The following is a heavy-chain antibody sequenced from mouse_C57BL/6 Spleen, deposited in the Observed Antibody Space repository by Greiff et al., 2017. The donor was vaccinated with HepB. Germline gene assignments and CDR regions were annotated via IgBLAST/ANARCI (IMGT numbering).Heavy chain of an antibody. CDR1: GYAFSSSW. CDR2: IYPGDGDT. V-gene: IGHV1-82*01. Sequence: VQLQQSGPELVKPGASVKISRKASGYAFSSSWMNWVKQRPGKGLEWIGRIYPGDGDTNYNGKFKGKATLTADKSSSTAYMQLSSLTSEDSAVYFCARGGGYYAMDYWGQGTSVTVSS. CDR3: ARGGGYYAMDY. J-gene: IGHJ4*01.